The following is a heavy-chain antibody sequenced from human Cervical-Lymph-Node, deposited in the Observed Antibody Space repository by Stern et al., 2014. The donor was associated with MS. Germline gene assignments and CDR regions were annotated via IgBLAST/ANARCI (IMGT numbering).Heavy chain of an antibody. J-gene: IGHJ6*02. D-gene: IGHD6-19*01. V-gene: IGHV1-46*01. CDR1: GYTFTSYY. Sequence: VQLVESGAEVKKPGASVRVSCKACGYTFTSYYIHWVPQAPGQGREWLGIINPSGGSTSYAQKFQGRVTMTRDTSTSTVYMELSSLRSEDTAVYYCAREVAGHRLGMMDVWGQGTTVTVSS. CDR3: AREVAGHRLGMMDV. CDR2: INPSGGST.